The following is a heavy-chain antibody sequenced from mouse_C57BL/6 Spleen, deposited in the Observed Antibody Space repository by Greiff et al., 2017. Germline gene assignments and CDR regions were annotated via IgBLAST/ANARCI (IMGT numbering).Heavy chain of an antibody. Sequence: VHLVESGPGLVQPSQSLSITCTVSGFSLTSYGVHWVRQSPGKGLEWLGVIWSGGSTDYNAAFISRLSISKDNSKSQVFFKMNSLQADDTAIYYCARNRQLRLQGGFDYWGQGTTLTVSS. CDR3: ARNRQLRLQGGFDY. D-gene: IGHD3-2*02. J-gene: IGHJ2*01. CDR2: IWSGGST. CDR1: GFSLTSYG. V-gene: IGHV2-2*01.